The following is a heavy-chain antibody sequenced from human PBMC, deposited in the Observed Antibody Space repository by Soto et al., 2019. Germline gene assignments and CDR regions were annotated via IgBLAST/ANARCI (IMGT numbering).Heavy chain of an antibody. CDR3: ASSGPPVLTGSYYPAMDV. Sequence: RLLPGKGLEWIGETNHSGNTNYNPSLKSRVTISVDTSNNQFSLKLNSVTAADTAVYYCASSGPPVLTGSYYPAMDVRGQGTTVT. CDR2: TNHSGNT. V-gene: IGHV4-34*01. J-gene: IGHJ6*02. D-gene: IGHD3-10*02.